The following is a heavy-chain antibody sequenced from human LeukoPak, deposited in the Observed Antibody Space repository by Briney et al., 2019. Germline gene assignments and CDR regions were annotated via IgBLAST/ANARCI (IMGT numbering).Heavy chain of an antibody. Sequence: GGSLRLSCAVSGLTFNSSWMDWVRQAPGKGLEGVASINPEGNKKLSADSVKGRFTISGDNAENSLYLQMNSLRAEDTAFYYCARDLAYSRLDYWGQGMLVTVSS. CDR2: INPEGNKK. CDR1: GLTFNSSW. D-gene: IGHD5-18*01. V-gene: IGHV3-7*01. CDR3: ARDLAYSRLDY. J-gene: IGHJ4*02.